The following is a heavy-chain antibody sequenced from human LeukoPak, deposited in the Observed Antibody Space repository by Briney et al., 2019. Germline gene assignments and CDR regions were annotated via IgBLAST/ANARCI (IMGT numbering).Heavy chain of an antibody. Sequence: SQTLSLTCAISGDSVSSNSAAWNWIRQSPSRGLEWLGRTYYRSKWYNDYAVSVKSRITINPDTSKNQFSLQLNSVTPEDTAVYYCARAAHIVVVVAARASYYYSMDVWGQGTTVTVSS. CDR1: GDSVSSNSAA. CDR3: ARAAHIVVVVAARASYYYSMDV. V-gene: IGHV6-1*01. D-gene: IGHD2-15*01. CDR2: TYYRSKWYN. J-gene: IGHJ6*02.